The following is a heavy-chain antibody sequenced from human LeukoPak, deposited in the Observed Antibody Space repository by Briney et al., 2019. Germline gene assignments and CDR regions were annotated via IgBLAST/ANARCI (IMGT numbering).Heavy chain of an antibody. Sequence: AETLSLTCTLPVRSIISSNYYRGWIRQPPANSQEWIGTIYYSGSPYYNPSLKSRVTISVDTSKNQFSLKFPSVTAADTAVYYCASGESDAFDIWGQGTMVTVSS. CDR1: VRSIISSNYY. V-gene: IGHV4-39*01. CDR3: ASGESDAFDI. J-gene: IGHJ3*02. D-gene: IGHD3-10*01. CDR2: IYYSGSP.